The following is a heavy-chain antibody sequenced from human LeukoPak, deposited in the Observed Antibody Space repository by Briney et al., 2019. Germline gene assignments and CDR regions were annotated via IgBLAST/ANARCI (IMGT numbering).Heavy chain of an antibody. V-gene: IGHV4-59*01. CDR3: ARQDEVVPAAPDY. CDR1: GGSISSYY. J-gene: IGHJ4*02. CDR2: IYYSGST. Sequence: AETLSLTCTVSGGSISSYYWSWIRQPPGKRLEWIGYIYYSGSTNYNPSLKSRVTISVDTSKNQFSLKLSSVTAADTAVYYCARQDEVVPAAPDYWGQGTLVTVSS. D-gene: IGHD2-2*01.